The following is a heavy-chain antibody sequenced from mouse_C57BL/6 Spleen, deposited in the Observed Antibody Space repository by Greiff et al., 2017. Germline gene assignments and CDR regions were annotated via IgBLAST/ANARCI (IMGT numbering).Heavy chain of an antibody. CDR2: IYPRSGNT. Sequence: QVQLQQSGAELARPGASVKLSCKASGYTFTSYGISWVKQRTGQGLEWIGEIYPRSGNTYYNEKFKGKATLTADKSSSTAYMELRSLTSEDSAVYFCARVYYDYDRGFAYWGQGTLVTVSA. CDR3: ARVYYDYDRGFAY. CDR1: GYTFTSYG. J-gene: IGHJ3*01. V-gene: IGHV1-81*01. D-gene: IGHD2-4*01.